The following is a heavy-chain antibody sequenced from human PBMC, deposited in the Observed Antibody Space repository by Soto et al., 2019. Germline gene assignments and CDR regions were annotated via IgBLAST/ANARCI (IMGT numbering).Heavy chain of an antibody. Sequence: ASVKVSCKASGYTFTSYDINWVRQATGQGLEWMGWMNPNSGNTGYAQKFQGRVTMTRNTSISTAYMELSSLRSEDTAVYYCARVKSIGYYYDSSGYYYVDWGQGTLVTVSS. CDR3: ARVKSIGYYYDSSGYYYVD. CDR1: GYTFTSYD. J-gene: IGHJ4*02. V-gene: IGHV1-8*01. D-gene: IGHD3-22*01. CDR2: MNPNSGNT.